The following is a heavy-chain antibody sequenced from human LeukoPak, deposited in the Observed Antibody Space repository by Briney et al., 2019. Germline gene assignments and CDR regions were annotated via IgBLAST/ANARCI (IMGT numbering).Heavy chain of an antibody. CDR2: ISYDGSNK. CDR1: GFTFSSYA. CDR3: ARARIAVAGLDY. Sequence: GGSLRLSCAASGFTFSSYAMHWVRQAPGKGLEWVAVISYDGSNKYYADSVKGRFTISRDNSKNTLYLQMNSLRAEDTAVYYCARARIAVAGLDYWGQGTLVTVSS. V-gene: IGHV3-30-3*01. J-gene: IGHJ4*02. D-gene: IGHD6-19*01.